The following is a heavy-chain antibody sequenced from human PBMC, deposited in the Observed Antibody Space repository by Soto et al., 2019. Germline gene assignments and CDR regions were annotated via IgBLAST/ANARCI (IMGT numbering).Heavy chain of an antibody. J-gene: IGHJ4*02. CDR1: GFTFSSYS. CDR2: ISSSSITI. V-gene: IGHV3-48*01. CDR3: ARDEIGVPAAIGNYFDY. Sequence: EVQLVESGGGLVQPGGSLRLSCAASGFTFSSYSMNWVRQAPGKGLEWVSYISSSSITIYYADSVKGRFTISRDNAKNSLYLQMNSLRAEDTAVDDCARDEIGVPAAIGNYFDYWGQGTLVTVSS. D-gene: IGHD2-2*02.